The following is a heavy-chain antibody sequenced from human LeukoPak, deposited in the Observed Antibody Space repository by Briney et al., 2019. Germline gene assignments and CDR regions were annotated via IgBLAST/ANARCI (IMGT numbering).Heavy chain of an antibody. CDR1: GGSISSSSYY. CDR3: VTYYFDSSGPKKNY. D-gene: IGHD3-22*01. CDR2: IYYSGST. V-gene: IGHV4-39*01. J-gene: IGHJ4*02. Sequence: SETLSLTCTVSGGSISSSSYYWGWIRQPPGKGLEWIGSIYYSGSTYYNPSLKSRVTISVDTSKNQFSLKLSSVTAADTAVYYCVTYYFDSSGPKKNYWGQGTLVTVSS.